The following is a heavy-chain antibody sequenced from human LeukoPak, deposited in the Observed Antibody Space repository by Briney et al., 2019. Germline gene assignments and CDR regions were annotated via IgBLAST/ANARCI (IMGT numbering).Heavy chain of an antibody. CDR3: ARGGGMGYYYYYMDV. Sequence: SETLSLTCTVSGGSISSSSYYWSWIRQPPGKGLEWIGYIYYSGSTYYNPSLKSRVTISVDTSKNQFSLKLSSVTAADTAVYYCARGGGMGYYYYYMDVWGKGTTVTISS. D-gene: IGHD3-16*01. CDR2: IYYSGST. CDR1: GGSISSSSYY. J-gene: IGHJ6*03. V-gene: IGHV4-61*01.